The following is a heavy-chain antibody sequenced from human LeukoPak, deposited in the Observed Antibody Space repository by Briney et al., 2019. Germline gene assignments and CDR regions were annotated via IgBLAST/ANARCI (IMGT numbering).Heavy chain of an antibody. CDR3: AKSGYSYGRTQPFDY. Sequence: GGFLRLSCAASGFTFSSYGMHWVRQAPGKGLEWVAVISYDGSNKYYADSVKGRFTISRDNSKNTLYLQMNSLRAEDTAVYYCAKSGYSYGRTQPFDYWGQGTLVTVSS. CDR2: ISYDGSNK. CDR1: GFTFSSYG. V-gene: IGHV3-30*18. J-gene: IGHJ4*02. D-gene: IGHD5-18*01.